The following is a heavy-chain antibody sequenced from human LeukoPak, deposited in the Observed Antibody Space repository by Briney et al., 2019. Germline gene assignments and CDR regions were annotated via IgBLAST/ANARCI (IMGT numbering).Heavy chain of an antibody. CDR3: ARAGYCSRGSCSHVFDY. Sequence: GGSLRLSCAASGFTFSTYAMHWVRQAPGKGLEWVALMSYDGSTKYYADSVKGRFTLSRDSSQSALSLQMSSLRAEDTAVYFCARAGYCSRGSCSHVFDYWGQGTLVIVSS. V-gene: IGHV3-30-3*01. CDR1: GFTFSTYA. CDR2: MSYDGSTK. J-gene: IGHJ4*02. D-gene: IGHD2-15*01.